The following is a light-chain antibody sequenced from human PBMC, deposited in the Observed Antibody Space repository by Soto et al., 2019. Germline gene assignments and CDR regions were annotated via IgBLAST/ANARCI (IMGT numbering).Light chain of an antibody. J-gene: IGKJ5*01. CDR1: QSVRNN. CDR3: QQYNNWPPIT. CDR2: YAS. V-gene: IGKV3-15*01. Sequence: EIMMTQSPATLSVSPGERATLSCRASQSVRNNLAWYQQKPGQAPRLLIYYASTRATGIPARFSGSGSGTEFTLTISSLQSEDVALYYCQQYNNWPPITCGQGTRLEIK.